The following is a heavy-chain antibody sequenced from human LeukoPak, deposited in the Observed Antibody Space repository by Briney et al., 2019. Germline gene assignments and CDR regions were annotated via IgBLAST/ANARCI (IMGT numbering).Heavy chain of an antibody. D-gene: IGHD3-22*01. V-gene: IGHV4-39*01. CDR2: IYYSGSP. Sequence: SETLSLTCTVSGGSISSSSYYWGWIRPPPGKGLEWIGSIYYSGSPYYNPSLKSRLTISVDTSKNQFCLKLSSVTAADTAVYYCARRTSPYYYDSSGLSDDAFDIWGQGTMVTVSS. CDR3: ARRTSPYYYDSSGLSDDAFDI. CDR1: GGSISSSSYY. J-gene: IGHJ3*02.